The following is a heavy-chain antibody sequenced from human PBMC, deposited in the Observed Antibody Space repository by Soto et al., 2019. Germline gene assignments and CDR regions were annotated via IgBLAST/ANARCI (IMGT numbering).Heavy chain of an antibody. J-gene: IGHJ6*02. CDR3: ARDTYYYGSGSLEGMDV. Sequence: QVQLQESGPGLVKPSQTLSLTCTVSGGSISSGGYYWSWIRQHPGKGLEWIGYIYYSGSTYYNPSLKSRVTISVDTSKNQFSLKLSSLTAADTAVYYCARDTYYYGSGSLEGMDVWGQGTTVTVSS. CDR1: GGSISSGGYY. D-gene: IGHD3-10*01. CDR2: IYYSGST. V-gene: IGHV4-31*03.